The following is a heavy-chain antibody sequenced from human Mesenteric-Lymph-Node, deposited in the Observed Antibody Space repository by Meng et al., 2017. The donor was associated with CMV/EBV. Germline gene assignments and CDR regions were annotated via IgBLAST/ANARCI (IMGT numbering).Heavy chain of an antibody. CDR3: AHSSGIAAAGPFYFDY. Sequence: ITLKESGPTLVKPSQTLTLTCTFSGFSLSTSGVGVGWIRQPPGKALEWLALIYWDDDKRYRPSLKSRLTITKDTSKNQVVLTMTNMDPVDTATYYCAHSSGIAAAGPFYFDYWGQGTLVTVSS. J-gene: IGHJ4*02. V-gene: IGHV2-5*02. CDR2: IYWDDDK. CDR1: GFSLSTSGVG. D-gene: IGHD6-13*01.